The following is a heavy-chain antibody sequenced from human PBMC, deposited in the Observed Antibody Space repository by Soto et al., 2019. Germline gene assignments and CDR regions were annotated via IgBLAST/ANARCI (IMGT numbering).Heavy chain of an antibody. CDR3: AKDPKATGTHY. J-gene: IGHJ4*02. D-gene: IGHD1-1*01. CDR2: ITYDGSNK. Sequence: ESGGGVVQPGRSLRLSCAASGFTISSYGMHWVRQAPGKGLAWVAVITYDGSNKYYADSVKGRFSIARDNSRNTLYLQVNSLRAADTAVYYCAKDPKATGTHYLGRGSLVTVSS. CDR1: GFTISSYG. V-gene: IGHV3-30*18.